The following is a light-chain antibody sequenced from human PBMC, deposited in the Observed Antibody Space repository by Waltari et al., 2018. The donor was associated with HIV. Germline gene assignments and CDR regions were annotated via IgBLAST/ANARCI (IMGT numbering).Light chain of an antibody. Sequence: QTALTQPASVSEPPGQSITIPCSRTSSDIWGHNLVAWYQQHPGTPPKPIIYDVNKPPSGVSNRFSGSKSGNAASLTISALQAEDEADYYCSSYAGARGGVFGGGTKMTVL. CDR1: SSDIWGHNL. V-gene: IGLV2-23*02. CDR2: DVN. CDR3: SSYAGARGGV. J-gene: IGLJ2*01.